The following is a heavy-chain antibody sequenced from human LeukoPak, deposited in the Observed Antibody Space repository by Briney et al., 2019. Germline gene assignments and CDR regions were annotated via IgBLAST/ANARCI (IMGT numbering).Heavy chain of an antibody. CDR3: ARELAPGAAAGLDY. D-gene: IGHD6-13*01. V-gene: IGHV3-33*01. CDR2: IWYDGSNK. Sequence: GGSLRLSCAASGFTFSSYGMHWVRQAPDKGLEWVAVIWYDGSNKYYADSVKGRFTISRDNSKNTLYLQMNSLRAEDTAVYYCARELAPGAAAGLDYWGQGTLVTVSS. CDR1: GFTFSSYG. J-gene: IGHJ4*02.